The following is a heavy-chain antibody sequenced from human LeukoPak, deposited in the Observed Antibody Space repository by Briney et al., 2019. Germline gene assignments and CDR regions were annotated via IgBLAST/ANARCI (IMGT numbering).Heavy chain of an antibody. CDR2: MNPNSGNT. Sequence: ASVKVSCKASGYTFTRYDINWVRHATGQGLEWMGWMNPNSGNTGYAQKFQGRVTMTRNTSISTAYMELSSLRSEDTAVYYCARRSGYYYMDVWGKGTTVTISS. J-gene: IGHJ6*03. CDR3: ARRSGYYYMDV. D-gene: IGHD3-10*01. V-gene: IGHV1-8*01. CDR1: GYTFTRYD.